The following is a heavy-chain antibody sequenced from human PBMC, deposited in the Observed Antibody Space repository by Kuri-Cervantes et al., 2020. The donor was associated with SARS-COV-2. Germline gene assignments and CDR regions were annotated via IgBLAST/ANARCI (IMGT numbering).Heavy chain of an antibody. CDR1: GYTFTSYG. CDR3: ARVFSSSWTLGWFDP. D-gene: IGHD6-13*01. CDR2: ISAYNGNT. V-gene: IGHV1-18*01. J-gene: IGHJ5*02. Sequence: ASVKVSCKASGYTFTSYGISWVRQAPGQGLEWMGWISAYNGNTNYAQKLQGRVTMTTDTSTSTAYMELRSLRSDDTAVYYCARVFSSSWTLGWFDPWGQGTLVTVSS.